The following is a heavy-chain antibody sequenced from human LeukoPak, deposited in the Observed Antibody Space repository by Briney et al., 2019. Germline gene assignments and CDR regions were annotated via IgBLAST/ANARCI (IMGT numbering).Heavy chain of an antibody. D-gene: IGHD3-22*01. V-gene: IGHV1-2*02. Sequence: GASVKVSCTASGYTFSGYYMHWVRQAPGQGLEWMGWINPSSGGTNYAQKFQGRVTMTRDTSISTAYMELSRLTSDDTAVYYCAREGGFYDSSGDFDYWGQGTLVTVSS. CDR3: AREGGFYDSSGDFDY. CDR2: INPSSGGT. CDR1: GYTFSGYY. J-gene: IGHJ4*02.